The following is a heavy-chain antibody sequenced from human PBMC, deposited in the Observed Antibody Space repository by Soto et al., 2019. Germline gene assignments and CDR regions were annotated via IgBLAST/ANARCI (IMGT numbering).Heavy chain of an antibody. J-gene: IGHJ5*02. CDR2: VYPSDSRT. CDR1: GYSFTGYW. CDR3: ARGNVANWFGP. Sequence: GESLKISCEASGYSFTGYWIVWVRQMPGKDLEWMGIVYPSDSRTKYSPSFQGQVTISADTSTSTTYLQWTSLKASDTAIYYCARGNVANWFGPWGQGXLVTVSS. V-gene: IGHV5-51*01.